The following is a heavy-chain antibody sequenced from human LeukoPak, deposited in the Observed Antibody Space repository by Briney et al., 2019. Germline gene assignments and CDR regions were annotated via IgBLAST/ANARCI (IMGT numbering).Heavy chain of an antibody. CDR2: ILYDGSNK. Sequence: GGCLRLSCAASGFTFSSYAMHWVRQAPGKGLEWVAFILYDGSNKYYADSVKGRFTISRDNSKNTLYLQMNSLRAEDTAVYYCAKDEWALNYYGSGSYYGYWGQGTLVTVSS. D-gene: IGHD3-10*01. CDR3: AKDEWALNYYGSGSYYGY. CDR1: GFTFSSYA. J-gene: IGHJ4*02. V-gene: IGHV3-30*02.